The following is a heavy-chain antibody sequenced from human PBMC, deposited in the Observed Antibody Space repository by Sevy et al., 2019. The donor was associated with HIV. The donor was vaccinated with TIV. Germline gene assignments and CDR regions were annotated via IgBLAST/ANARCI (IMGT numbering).Heavy chain of an antibody. CDR3: ARGDPHYYYYGMDV. V-gene: IGHV4-30-4*01. CDR2: IYYNGST. CDR1: GGSISSGDYY. J-gene: IGHJ6*02. Sequence: SETLSLTCTVSGGSISSGDYYWSWIRQPPGKGLEWIGYIYYNGSTYYNPSLKSRVTISVDTSKNQFSLKLSSVTAADTAVYYCARGDPHYYYYGMDVWGQGTTVTVSS. D-gene: IGHD2-21*02.